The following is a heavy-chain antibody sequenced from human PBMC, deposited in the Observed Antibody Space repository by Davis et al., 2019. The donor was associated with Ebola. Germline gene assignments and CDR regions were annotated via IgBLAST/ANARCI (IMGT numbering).Heavy chain of an antibody. D-gene: IGHD2-2*01. J-gene: IGHJ5*02. Sequence: PSETLSLTCTVSGGSISSSSYYWGWIRQPPGKGLEWIGSIYYSGSTYYNPSLKSRVTISVDTSKNQFSLKLSSVTAADTAVYYCARYCSSTSCYRLFDPWGQGTLVTVSS. CDR2: IYYSGST. CDR3: ARYCSSTSCYRLFDP. V-gene: IGHV4-39*07. CDR1: GGSISSSSYY.